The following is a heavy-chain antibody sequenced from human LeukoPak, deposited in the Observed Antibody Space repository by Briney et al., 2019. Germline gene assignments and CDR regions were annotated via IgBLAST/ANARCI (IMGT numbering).Heavy chain of an antibody. Sequence: VASVKVSCKASGGTFSSYAISWVRQAPGQGLEWMGGIIPIFGTANYAQKFQGRVTITTDESTSTAYMELSSLRSEDTAVYYCASRARVGDIVVVPAAAHAFDIWGQGTMVTVSS. CDR2: IIPIFGTA. D-gene: IGHD2-2*01. V-gene: IGHV1-69*05. CDR1: GGTFSSYA. CDR3: ASRARVGDIVVVPAAAHAFDI. J-gene: IGHJ3*02.